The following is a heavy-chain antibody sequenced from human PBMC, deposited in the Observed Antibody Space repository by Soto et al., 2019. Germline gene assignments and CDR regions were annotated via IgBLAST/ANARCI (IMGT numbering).Heavy chain of an antibody. CDR3: AKEYCSGGSCIEADDAFDI. J-gene: IGHJ3*02. CDR2: ISYDGSNK. Sequence: GESLKISCAASGFTFSSYGMHWVRQAPGKGLEWVAVISYDGSNKYYADSVKGRFTISRDNSKNTLYLQMNSLRAEDTAVYYCAKEYCSGGSCIEADDAFDIWGQGTMVTVSS. CDR1: GFTFSSYG. D-gene: IGHD2-15*01. V-gene: IGHV3-30*18.